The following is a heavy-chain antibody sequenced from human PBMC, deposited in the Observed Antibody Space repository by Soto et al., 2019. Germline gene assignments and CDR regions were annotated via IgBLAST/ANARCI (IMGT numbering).Heavy chain of an antibody. CDR1: GYTFINYF. CDR2: INPGDGST. V-gene: IGHV1-46*03. Sequence: ASVKVSCKTSGYTFINYFMHWVRQAPGQGLEWMGIINPGDGSTSYAQNFQGRVTMTRDTSTSTVYMELSSLRSEDTAVYYCARTNPTVPFDPWGQGTLVTVSS. D-gene: IGHD4-4*01. J-gene: IGHJ5*02. CDR3: ARTNPTVPFDP.